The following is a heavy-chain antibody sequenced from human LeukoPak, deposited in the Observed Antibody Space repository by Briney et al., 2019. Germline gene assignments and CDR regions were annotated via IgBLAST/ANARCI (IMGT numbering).Heavy chain of an antibody. CDR1: GYTFTNYE. Sequence: ASVKVSCKASGYTFTNYEINWVRQATGQGLEWMGWMNSNSGNAGYAQKFQGRVTMTRDTSISTAYMELSSLRSEGTAVYYCARGSSGWYWGPDYWGQGTLVTVSS. CDR3: ARGSSGWYWGPDY. V-gene: IGHV1-8*01. CDR2: MNSNSGNA. J-gene: IGHJ4*02. D-gene: IGHD6-19*01.